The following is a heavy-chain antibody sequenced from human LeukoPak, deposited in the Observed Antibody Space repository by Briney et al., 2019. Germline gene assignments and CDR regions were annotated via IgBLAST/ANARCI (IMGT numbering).Heavy chain of an antibody. D-gene: IGHD3-22*01. J-gene: IGHJ4*02. CDR3: ASGGRYYDSSGYLPPVDY. Sequence: SETLSLTCAVYGGSFSGYYWSWIRQPPGKGLEWIGEINHRGSTNYNPSLKSRVTISVDTSKNQFSLKLSSVTAEDTAVYYCASGGRYYDSSGYLPPVDYWGQGTLVTVSS. CDR1: GGSFSGYY. CDR2: INHRGST. V-gene: IGHV4-34*01.